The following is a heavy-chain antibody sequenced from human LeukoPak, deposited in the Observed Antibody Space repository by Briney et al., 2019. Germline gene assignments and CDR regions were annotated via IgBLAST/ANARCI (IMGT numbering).Heavy chain of an antibody. J-gene: IGHJ6*02. Sequence: SQTLSLTCTVSGGSISSGGYYWSWIQQPPGKGLEWIGYIYHSGSTYYNPSLKSRVTISVDTSKNQFSLKLSSVTAADTAVYYCARGGPNSSSWYLDYYYYGMDVWGQGTTVTVSS. CDR2: IYHSGST. CDR3: ARGGPNSSSWYLDYYYYGMDV. V-gene: IGHV4-30-2*01. D-gene: IGHD6-13*01. CDR1: GGSISSGGYY.